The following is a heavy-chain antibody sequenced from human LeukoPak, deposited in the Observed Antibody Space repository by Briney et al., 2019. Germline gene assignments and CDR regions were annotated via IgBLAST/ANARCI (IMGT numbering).Heavy chain of an antibody. CDR3: ARSSYSSGWLDY. J-gene: IGHJ4*02. CDR1: GGSISSYY. V-gene: IGHV4-59*08. CDR2: IYYSGST. Sequence: SETLSLTCTVSGGSISSYYWSWIRQPPGKGLEWIGYIYYSGSTNYNPSLKSRVTISVDTSKNQFSLKLSSVTAADTAVYYCARSSYSSGWLDYWGQETLVTVPS. D-gene: IGHD6-19*01.